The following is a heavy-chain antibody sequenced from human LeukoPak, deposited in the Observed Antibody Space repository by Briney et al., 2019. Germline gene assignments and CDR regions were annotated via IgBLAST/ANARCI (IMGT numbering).Heavy chain of an antibody. CDR1: GGPISSYY. J-gene: IGHJ2*01. Sequence: SETPSLTCTVSGGPISSYYWSWIRQLPGKGLEWIGYIYNNGRSNYNPSLNSRVIISVDTSKNQFSLKLHSLTAADTAVYYCARHNVVTPHWYLDLWGRGTLVTVSS. D-gene: IGHD3-16*02. CDR2: IYNNGRS. CDR3: ARHNVVTPHWYLDL. V-gene: IGHV4-59*08.